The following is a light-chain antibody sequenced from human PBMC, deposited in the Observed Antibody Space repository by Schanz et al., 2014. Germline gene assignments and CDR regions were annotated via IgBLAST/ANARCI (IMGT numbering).Light chain of an antibody. Sequence: ETLMTQSPATLSVSPGGRATLSCRASQGIGSNLAWYRQKPGQAPSLLIYGASTRATGIPARFSGSGSGTEFNLTISRLEPEDFAVYYCQQYGSSPITFGGGTKVEIK. V-gene: IGKV3D-15*01. J-gene: IGKJ4*01. CDR1: QGIGSN. CDR3: QQYGSSPIT. CDR2: GAS.